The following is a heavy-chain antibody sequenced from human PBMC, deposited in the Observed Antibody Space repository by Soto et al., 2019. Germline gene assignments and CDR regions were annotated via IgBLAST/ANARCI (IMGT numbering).Heavy chain of an antibody. D-gene: IGHD5-12*01. Sequence: QVQLVESGGGVVQPGRSLRLSCAASGFTFSSYAMHWVRQAPGKGLEWVAVISLDGSNKYYADSVKGRFTVSRDNPKNTLYLQMNSLRVEDTAVYYCARDSGDVVATISLDYWGQGILVTVSS. J-gene: IGHJ4*02. V-gene: IGHV3-30-3*01. CDR2: ISLDGSNK. CDR3: ARDSGDVVATISLDY. CDR1: GFTFSSYA.